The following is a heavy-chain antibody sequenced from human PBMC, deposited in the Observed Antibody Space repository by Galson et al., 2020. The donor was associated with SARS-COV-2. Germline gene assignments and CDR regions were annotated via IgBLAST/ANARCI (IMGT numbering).Heavy chain of an antibody. CDR3: AHSPDFDWLLYGSLQYYFDY. CDR1: GFSLSTSGVG. CDR2: IYWNDDK. V-gene: IGHV2-5*01. D-gene: IGHD3-9*01. J-gene: IGHJ4*02. Sequence: SGPTLVKPTQTLTLTCTFSGFSLSTSGVGVGWIRQPPGKALEWLALIYWNDDKRYSPSLKSRLTITKDTSKNQVVLIMTNMDPVDTATYYCAHSPDFDWLLYGSLQYYFDYWGQGTLVTVSS.